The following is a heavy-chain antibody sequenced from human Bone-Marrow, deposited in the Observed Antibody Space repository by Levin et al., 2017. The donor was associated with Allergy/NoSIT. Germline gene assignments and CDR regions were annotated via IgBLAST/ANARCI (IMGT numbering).Heavy chain of an antibody. CDR1: GFTFNKYG. J-gene: IGHJ6*01. CDR3: AKDPMWDRYNFDMDV. CDR2: IGGSGIDS. D-gene: IGHD1-26*01. V-gene: IGHV3-23*01. Sequence: QHGESLKISCPASGFTFNKYGLTWVRQAPGKGLEWVASIGGSGIDSNYADSVRGRFTITRDMNMIFLQMNSLRVEDTAIYYCAKDPMWDRYNFDMDVWGQGTSVIVSS.